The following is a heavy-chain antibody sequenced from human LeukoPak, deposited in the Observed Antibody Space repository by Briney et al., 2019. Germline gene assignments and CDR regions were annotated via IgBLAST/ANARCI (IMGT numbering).Heavy chain of an antibody. Sequence: GGSLRLSCTASGFTFSSYTMNWVRQAPGKGLEWVSSISSSSYFIYYADSVRGRFTISRDNSKNTLYLQMNSLRAEDTAVYYCAKDVYYYGSGNYYFDYWGQGTLVTVSS. CDR2: ISSSSYFI. V-gene: IGHV3-21*01. J-gene: IGHJ4*02. D-gene: IGHD3-10*01. CDR3: AKDVYYYGSGNYYFDY. CDR1: GFTFSSYT.